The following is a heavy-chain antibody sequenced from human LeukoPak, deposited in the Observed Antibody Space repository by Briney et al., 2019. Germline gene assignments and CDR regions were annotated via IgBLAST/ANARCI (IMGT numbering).Heavy chain of an antibody. V-gene: IGHV1-18*01. CDR3: ARAEWELHPFDY. CDR2: ISAYNGNT. J-gene: IGHJ4*02. D-gene: IGHD1-26*01. CDR1: GYTFTSYG. Sequence: ASVKVSCKASGYTFTSYGISWVRQAPGQGLEWMGWISAYNGNTNYAQKLQGRVTMTTDTSTSTAYMELRSLRSDDTAVCYCARAEWELHPFDYWGQGTLVTVSS.